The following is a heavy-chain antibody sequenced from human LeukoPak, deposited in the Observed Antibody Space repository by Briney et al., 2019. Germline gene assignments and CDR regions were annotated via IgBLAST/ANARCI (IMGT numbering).Heavy chain of an antibody. Sequence: GGSLRLSCAASGFTFSTYDMHWVRQATGMGLEWVAFIRYDASNKYFADSVKGRFTISRDNSKNTLYLQMNSLRAEDTAVYYCAKDLLGYSSGWYFDYWGQGTLVTVSS. D-gene: IGHD6-19*01. CDR1: GFTFSTYD. CDR2: IRYDASNK. V-gene: IGHV3-30*02. J-gene: IGHJ4*02. CDR3: AKDLLGYSSGWYFDY.